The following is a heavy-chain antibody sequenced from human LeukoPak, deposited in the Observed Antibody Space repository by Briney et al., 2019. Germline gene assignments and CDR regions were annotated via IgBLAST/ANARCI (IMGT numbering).Heavy chain of an antibody. CDR1: GYTFTSYN. D-gene: IGHD1-14*01. J-gene: IGHJ4*02. CDR2: INPTGGST. V-gene: IGHV1-46*01. Sequence: ASVKVSCKASGYTFTSYNIHWVRQAPGQGLEWMGIINPTGGSTGYAQKFQGRVTMTRDTSTSTVYMEMSNLRSEDTAVYYCARDIAGGWNYFDYWAREPWSPSPQ. CDR3: ARDIAGGWNYFDY.